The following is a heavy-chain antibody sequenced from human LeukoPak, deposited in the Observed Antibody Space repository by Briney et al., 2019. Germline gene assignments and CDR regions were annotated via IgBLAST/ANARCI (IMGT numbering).Heavy chain of an antibody. D-gene: IGHD6-13*01. CDR2: ISDGGGRT. CDR3: TKNQILDDTGSWYTY. Sequence: GSLGLSCGASGFTFRTYAMSWVRQAPGKGLGWGSGISDGGGRTFYAESVKGRFTVSRDNSRNTLYLRMNSLRAEDTAIYYCTKNQILDDTGSWYTYWGQGTLVTVSS. J-gene: IGHJ4*02. V-gene: IGHV3-23*01. CDR1: GFTFRTYA.